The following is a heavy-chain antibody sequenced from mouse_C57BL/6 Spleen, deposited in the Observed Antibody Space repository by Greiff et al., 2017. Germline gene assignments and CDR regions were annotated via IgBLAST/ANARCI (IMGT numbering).Heavy chain of an antibody. CDR1: GFNIKNTY. CDR3: AADYYGSSYPYEY. J-gene: IGHJ2*01. CDR2: IDPANGNT. D-gene: IGHD1-1*01. Sequence: EVQLQQSVAELVRPGASVKLSCTASGFNIKNTYMHWVKQRPEQGLEWIGRIDPANGNTKYAPKFQGKATITADTSSNTAYLQLSSLTSEDTAIYYCAADYYGSSYPYEYWGQGTTLTVSS. V-gene: IGHV14-3*01.